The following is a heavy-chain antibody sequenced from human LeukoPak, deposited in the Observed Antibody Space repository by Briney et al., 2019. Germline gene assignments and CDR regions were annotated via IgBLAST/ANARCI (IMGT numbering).Heavy chain of an antibody. CDR2: IIPIFGTA. J-gene: IGHJ4*02. CDR3: ARDGGNYYDSSGYYFLYYFDY. D-gene: IGHD3-22*01. Sequence: SVKVSCKASGGTFSSYAISWVRQAPGQGLEWMGRIIPIFGTANYAQKFQGRVTITTDESTSTAYMELRSLRSDDTAVYYCARDGGNYYDSSGYYFLYYFDYWGQGTLVTVSS. V-gene: IGHV1-69*05. CDR1: GGTFSSYA.